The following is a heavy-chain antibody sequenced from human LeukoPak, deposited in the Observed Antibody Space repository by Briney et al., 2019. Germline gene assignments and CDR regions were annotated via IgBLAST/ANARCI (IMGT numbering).Heavy chain of an antibody. Sequence: GGSLRPSCAASGFTFSSYAMSWVRQAPGKGLEWVSSITSSGAATYYADSVKGRFTISRDNSDNTLYLQMNSLRAEDTAAYYCAKDRPNYYGSNGHYYKLNGDCWGQGTLVTVSS. CDR2: ITSSGAAT. CDR3: AKDRPNYYGSNGHYYKLNGDC. J-gene: IGHJ4*02. D-gene: IGHD3-22*01. V-gene: IGHV3-23*01. CDR1: GFTFSSYA.